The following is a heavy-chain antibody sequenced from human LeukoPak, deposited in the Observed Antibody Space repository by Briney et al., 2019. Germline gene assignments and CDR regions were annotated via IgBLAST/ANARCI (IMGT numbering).Heavy chain of an antibody. V-gene: IGHV3-9*01. J-gene: IGHJ3*02. CDR2: ISWNSGSI. CDR1: GFTFDDYA. D-gene: IGHD2-2*01. CDR3: ARGRRDCSSTSCYELADAFDI. Sequence: GGSLRLSCAASGFTFDDYAMHWVRQAPGKGLEWVSGISWNSGSIGYADSVEGRFTISRDNAKNSLYLQMNSLRAGDTAVYYCARGRRDCSSTSCYELADAFDIWGQGTMVTVSS.